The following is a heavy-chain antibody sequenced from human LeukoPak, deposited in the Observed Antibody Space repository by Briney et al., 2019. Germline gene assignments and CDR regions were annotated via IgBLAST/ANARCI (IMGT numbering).Heavy chain of an antibody. CDR2: IYPGDSDT. CDR3: ARRADGYSYGGGFDP. V-gene: IGHV5-51*01. J-gene: IGHJ5*02. CDR1: GYSFTSYW. Sequence: GESLQISCQGSGYSFTSYWIGWVRQMLGKGLEWMGIIYPGDSDTRYSPSFQGQVTISADKSISTAYLQWSSLKASDTAMYYCARRADGYSYGGGFDPWGQGTLVTVSS. D-gene: IGHD5-18*01.